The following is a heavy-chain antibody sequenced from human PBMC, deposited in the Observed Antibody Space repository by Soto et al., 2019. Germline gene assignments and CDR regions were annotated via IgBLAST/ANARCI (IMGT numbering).Heavy chain of an antibody. D-gene: IGHD6-13*01. V-gene: IGHV2-26*01. J-gene: IGHJ5*02. CDR3: ARILDGIAAAAKGSWFDP. CDR2: IFSNDEK. Sequence: ETLSLTCTVSGFSLSNARMGVSWIRQPPGKALEWLAHIFSNDEKSYSTSLKSRLTISKDTSKSQVVLTMTNMDPVDTATYYCARILDGIAAAAKGSWFDPWGQGTLVTVSS. CDR1: GFSLSNARMG.